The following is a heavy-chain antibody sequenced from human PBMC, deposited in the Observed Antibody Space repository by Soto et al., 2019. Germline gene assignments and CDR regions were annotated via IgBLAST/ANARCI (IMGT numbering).Heavy chain of an antibody. CDR3: ARSGVAMVRGVIIWAGAFDI. V-gene: IGHV1-18*01. CDR1: GYTFTSYG. J-gene: IGHJ3*02. D-gene: IGHD3-10*01. CDR2: ISAYNGNT. Sequence: ASVKVSCKASGYTFTSYGISWVRQAPGQGLEWMGWISAYNGNTNYAQKLQGRVTMTTDTSTSTAYMELRSLRSDDTAVYYCARSGVAMVRGVIIWAGAFDIWGQGTMVTVSS.